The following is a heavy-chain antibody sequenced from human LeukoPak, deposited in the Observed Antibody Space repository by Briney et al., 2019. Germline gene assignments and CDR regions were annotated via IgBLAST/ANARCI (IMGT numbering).Heavy chain of an antibody. Sequence: GGSLRLSCAASGFTFDDYAMHWVRQAPGKGLEWVSGISWNSGSIGYADSVKGRFTISRDNAKNSLYLQMNSLRAEDTALYYCARAFPQPVVVEAFIDYWGQGTLVTVSS. V-gene: IGHV3-9*01. CDR2: ISWNSGSI. D-gene: IGHD2-15*01. CDR3: ARAFPQPVVVEAFIDY. CDR1: GFTFDDYA. J-gene: IGHJ4*02.